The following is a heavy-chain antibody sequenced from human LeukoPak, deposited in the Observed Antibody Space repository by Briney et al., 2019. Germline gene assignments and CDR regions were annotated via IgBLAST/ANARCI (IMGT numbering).Heavy chain of an antibody. CDR1: GGSINNYY. V-gene: IGHV4-59*08. Sequence: SETLSLTCTVSGGSINNYYWSWIRQPPGKGLELIGYIYYSGSTNYNPSLKSRVTISVDTSKNQFSLKLSSVTAGDTALYYCARRASGSYYIDFRGQGTLVTVSS. CDR2: IYYSGST. D-gene: IGHD1-26*01. J-gene: IGHJ4*02. CDR3: ARRASGSYYIDF.